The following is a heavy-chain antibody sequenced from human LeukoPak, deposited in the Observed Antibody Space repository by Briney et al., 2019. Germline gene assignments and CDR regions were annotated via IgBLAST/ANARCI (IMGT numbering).Heavy chain of an antibody. Sequence: GGSLRLSCAASGFTFSSYSMNWVRQAPGKGLEWVSSISSSSSYIYYADSVKGRFTISRDNVKNSLYLQMNSLRAEDTALYHCARASSAAGDYYYYGMDVWGQGTTVTVSS. CDR2: ISSSSSYI. CDR1: GFTFSSYS. J-gene: IGHJ6*02. CDR3: ARASSAAGDYYYYGMDV. D-gene: IGHD6-13*01. V-gene: IGHV3-21*04.